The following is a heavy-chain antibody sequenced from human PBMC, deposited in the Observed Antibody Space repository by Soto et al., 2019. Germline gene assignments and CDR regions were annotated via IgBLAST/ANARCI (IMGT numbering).Heavy chain of an antibody. V-gene: IGHV3-23*01. D-gene: IGHD5-12*01. J-gene: IGHJ4*02. Sequence: EGSLSLSCASSGFTFSSYAMSWVRQAPGKGLEWVSAISGSGGGTYYADSVKGRFTISRDNSKNTLYLQMNSLRAEDTAVYSCAKAWMDNARQRYFDHWGQGTLVTVSS. CDR3: AKAWMDNARQRYFDH. CDR1: GFTFSSYA. CDR2: ISGSGGGT.